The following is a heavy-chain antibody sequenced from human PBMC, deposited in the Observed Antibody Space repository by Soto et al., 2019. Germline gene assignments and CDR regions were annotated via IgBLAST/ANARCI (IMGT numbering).Heavy chain of an antibody. CDR2: IYTSGST. D-gene: IGHD5-18*01. V-gene: IGHV4-4*07. CDR3: ERSPVDTTMVDY. Sequence: QVQLQESGPGLVKPSETLSLTCTVSGGSISSYYWSWIRQPAGKGLEWIGRIYTSGSTNYNPSLKCRVTMSVDTSKNQFSLKLISVTAADTAVYYCERSPVDTTMVDYWGQGTLVTVSS. J-gene: IGHJ4*02. CDR1: GGSISSYY.